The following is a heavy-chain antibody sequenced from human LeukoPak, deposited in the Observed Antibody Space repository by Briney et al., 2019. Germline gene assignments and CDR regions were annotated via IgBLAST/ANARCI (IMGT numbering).Heavy chain of an antibody. V-gene: IGHV4-34*01. CDR1: GGSFSGYY. CDR2: INHSGST. J-gene: IGHJ4*02. CDR3: ARGGMVRGVIKKAIGQCYFDY. Sequence: PSETLSLTCAVHGGSFSGYYWSWIRQPPGKGLEWIGEINHSGSTNYNPSLKSRVTISVDTSKNQFSLKLSSVTAADTAVYYCARGGMVRGVIKKAIGQCYFDYWGQGTLVTVSS. D-gene: IGHD3-10*01.